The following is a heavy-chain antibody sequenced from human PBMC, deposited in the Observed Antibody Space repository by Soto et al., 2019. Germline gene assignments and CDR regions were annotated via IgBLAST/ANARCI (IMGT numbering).Heavy chain of an antibody. D-gene: IGHD5-18*01. Sequence: ASVKVSCKASGYTFTSYDINWVRQATGQGLEWMGWMNPNSGNTAYAQKFQGRVTMTRNTSISTAYMELSSLRSEDTAVYYCARDDGYSYGYPYYFDYWGQGTLVTVS. CDR1: GYTFTSYD. CDR2: MNPNSGNT. CDR3: ARDDGYSYGYPYYFDY. J-gene: IGHJ4*02. V-gene: IGHV1-8*01.